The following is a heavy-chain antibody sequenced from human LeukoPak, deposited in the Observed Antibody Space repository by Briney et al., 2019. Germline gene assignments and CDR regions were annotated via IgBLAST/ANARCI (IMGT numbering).Heavy chain of an antibody. D-gene: IGHD3-10*01. J-gene: IGHJ3*02. CDR3: ARSGSSSDDAFDI. Sequence: GASVKVSCKASGHTFTNYGITWVRQAPGQRLEWMGWINAGNGNTKYSQEFQGRVTITRDTSASTAYMELSSLRSEDMAVYYCARSGSSSDDAFDIWGQGTMVTVSS. CDR1: GHTFTNYG. V-gene: IGHV1-3*03. CDR2: INAGNGNT.